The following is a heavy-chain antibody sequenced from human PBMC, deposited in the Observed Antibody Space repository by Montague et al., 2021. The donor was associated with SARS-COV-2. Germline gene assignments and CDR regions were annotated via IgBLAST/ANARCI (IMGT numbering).Heavy chain of an antibody. CDR3: ARQDAWAYCGDECYRGWFDS. CDR1: FGSISTYY. Sequence: SETLSLTCTVSFGSISTYYWSWIRQPPGKGLEWIGFIFYNGSTKYNPSLKRQVSISLDTSKNQFSPKLSSVTAADTAVYYCARQDAWAYCGDECYRGWFDSWGQGTLVTVSS. D-gene: IGHD2-21*01. J-gene: IGHJ5*01. CDR2: IFYNGST. V-gene: IGHV4-59*01.